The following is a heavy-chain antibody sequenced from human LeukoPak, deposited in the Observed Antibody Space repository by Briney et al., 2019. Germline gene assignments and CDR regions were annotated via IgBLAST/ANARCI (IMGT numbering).Heavy chain of an antibody. D-gene: IGHD3-22*01. Sequence: SETLSLTCTVSGGSISSYYWSWIRQPPGKGLEWIGYIYYSGSTNYNPSLKSRVTISVDTSKNQFSLKLSSGTAAATAVYYCARWDSSGFDYWGQGTLVTVSS. V-gene: IGHV4-59*01. CDR2: IYYSGST. CDR3: ARWDSSGFDY. CDR1: GGSISSYY. J-gene: IGHJ4*02.